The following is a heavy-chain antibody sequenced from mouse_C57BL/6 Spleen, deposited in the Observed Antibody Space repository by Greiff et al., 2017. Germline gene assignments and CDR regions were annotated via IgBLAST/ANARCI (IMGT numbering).Heavy chain of an antibody. CDR3: TTSGYSNSPFAY. CDR2: IDPEAGAT. CDR1: GFNIKDDY. Sequence: VQLQQSGAELVRPGASVKLSCTASGFNIKDDYMHWVKQRPEQGLEWMGRIDPEAGATESAQKFQGKATMTADTSSNTTDLQLSSLTSEDTAVYYCTTSGYSNSPFAYWGQWTLVTVSA. V-gene: IGHV14-1*01. D-gene: IGHD2-5*01. J-gene: IGHJ3*01.